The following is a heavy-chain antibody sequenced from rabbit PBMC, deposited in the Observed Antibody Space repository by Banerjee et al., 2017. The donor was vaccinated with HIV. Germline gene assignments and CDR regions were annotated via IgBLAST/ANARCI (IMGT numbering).Heavy chain of an antibody. CDR1: GFTISSSYW. CDR3: ARRDGYGGYAYAIDL. Sequence: QSLEESGGDLVKPGASLTLTCTASGFTISSSYWMCWVRQAPGKGLEWIGCINTGSGGITYYASWAKGRFTISKTSSTTVTLQMTSLTAADTATYFCARRDGYGGYAYAIDLWGQGTLVTVS. D-gene: IGHD6-1*01. V-gene: IGHV1S40*01. CDR2: INTGSGGIT. J-gene: IGHJ3*01.